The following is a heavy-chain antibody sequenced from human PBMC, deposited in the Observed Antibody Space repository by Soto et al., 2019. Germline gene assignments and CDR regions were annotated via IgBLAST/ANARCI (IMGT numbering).Heavy chain of an antibody. CDR2: IIPIFGTA. V-gene: IGHV1-69*01. Sequence: QVQLVQSGAEVKKPGSSVKVSCKASGGTFSSYAISWVRQAPGEGLEWMGGIIPIFGTANYAQKFQGRVTITADESTSTAYMELSSLRSEDTAVYYCARDLGEVRYGSGSYRYWGQGTLVTVSS. CDR3: ARDLGEVRYGSGSYRY. CDR1: GGTFSSYA. D-gene: IGHD3-10*01. J-gene: IGHJ4*02.